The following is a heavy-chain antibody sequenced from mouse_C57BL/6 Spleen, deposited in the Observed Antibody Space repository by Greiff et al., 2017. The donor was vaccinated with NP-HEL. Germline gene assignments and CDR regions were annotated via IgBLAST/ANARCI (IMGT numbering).Heavy chain of an antibody. V-gene: IGHV1-80*01. Sequence: QVQLQQSGAELVKPGASVKISCKASGYAFSSYWMNWVKQRPGKGLEWIGQIYPGDGDTNYNGKFKGKATLTADKSSSTAYMQLSSLTSEDSAVYFCARSLIYYYGSSPYWYFDVWGTGTTVTVSS. CDR2: IYPGDGDT. CDR1: GYAFSSYW. J-gene: IGHJ1*03. CDR3: ARSLIYYYGSSPYWYFDV. D-gene: IGHD1-1*01.